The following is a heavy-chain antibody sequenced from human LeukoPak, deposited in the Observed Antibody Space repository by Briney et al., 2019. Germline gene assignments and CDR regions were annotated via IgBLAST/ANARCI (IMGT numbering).Heavy chain of an antibody. CDR2: IYTSGST. D-gene: IGHD3-10*01. J-gene: IGHJ4*02. V-gene: IGHV4-61*02. CDR3: AREGITMVRGVIIPETFDY. CDR1: GYSISSGYY. Sequence: PSETLSLTCTVSGYSISSGYYWSWIRQPAGKGLEWIGRIYTSGSTNYNPSLKSRVTISVDTSKNQFSLKLSSVTAADTAVYYCAREGITMVRGVIIPETFDYWGQGTLVTVSS.